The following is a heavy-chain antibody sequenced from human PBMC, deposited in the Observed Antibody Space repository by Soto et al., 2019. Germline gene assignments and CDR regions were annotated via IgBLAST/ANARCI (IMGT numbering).Heavy chain of an antibody. D-gene: IGHD3-22*01. CDR1: GGSISSYY. Sequence: SQTRSLTCTVSGGSISSYYWSWIRQPPGKGLEWIGYIYYSGSTNYNPSLKSRVTISVDTSKNQFSLKLSSVTAADTAVYYCAREPMIVVTPSGYFDYWGQGTLVTVSS. CDR2: IYYSGST. V-gene: IGHV4-59*01. CDR3: AREPMIVVTPSGYFDY. J-gene: IGHJ4*02.